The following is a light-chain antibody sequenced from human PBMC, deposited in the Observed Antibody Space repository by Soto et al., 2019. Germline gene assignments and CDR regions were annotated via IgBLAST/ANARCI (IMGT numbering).Light chain of an antibody. Sequence: DIQVTQSPPTLSASVGDRVTITCRASQTISTWMAWYQQKPGKAPKLLVYDASTLQSGVASRFSGSGSGTEFTLIISGLQPDDSATYYCQQYLSYPWTFGQGTKVDIK. J-gene: IGKJ1*01. CDR2: DAS. CDR1: QTISTW. V-gene: IGKV1-5*01. CDR3: QQYLSYPWT.